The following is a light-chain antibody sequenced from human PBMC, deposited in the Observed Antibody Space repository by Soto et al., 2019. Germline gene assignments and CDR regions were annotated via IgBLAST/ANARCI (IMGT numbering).Light chain of an antibody. CDR3: QQYNSYPWT. CDR1: QSISTW. J-gene: IGKJ1*01. CDR2: KAS. Sequence: DIQMTQSPSTLSASVGDRVTITCRASQSISTWLAWYQQKPGTAPKLLIYKASSLESGVPSTFSGSGSGTEFPLTISSLQPDDFATYYCQQYNSYPWTFGEGTEVEIK. V-gene: IGKV1-5*03.